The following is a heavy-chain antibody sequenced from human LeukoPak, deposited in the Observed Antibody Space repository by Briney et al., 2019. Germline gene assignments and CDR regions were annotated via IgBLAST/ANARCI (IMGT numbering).Heavy chain of an antibody. CDR1: GFXFSSYG. D-gene: IGHD4-17*01. J-gene: IGHJ4*02. CDR3: ARDHGDYSGKDY. Sequence: GGSLRLSCAASGFXFSSYGMHWVRQAPGKGLEWVAVTWYDGSNKYYADAVKGRFTISRDNSKNTLYLQMNSLRAEDTAVYFCARDHGDYSGKDYWGQGTLVTVSS. V-gene: IGHV3-33*01. CDR2: TWYDGSNK.